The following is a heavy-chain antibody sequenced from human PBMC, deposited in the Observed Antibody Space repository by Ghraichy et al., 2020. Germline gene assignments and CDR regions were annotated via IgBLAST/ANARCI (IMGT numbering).Heavy chain of an antibody. CDR1: GGSISSYY. D-gene: IGHD6-13*01. CDR2: IYTSGST. J-gene: IGHJ4*02. V-gene: IGHV4-4*07. CDR3: ATYSYSSSWPPQYY. Sequence: SETLSLTCTVSGGSISSYYWSWIRQPAGKGLEWIGRIYTSGSTNYNPSLKSRVTMSVDTSKNQFSLKLSSVTAADTAVYYCATYSYSSSWPPQYYWGQGTLVTVSS.